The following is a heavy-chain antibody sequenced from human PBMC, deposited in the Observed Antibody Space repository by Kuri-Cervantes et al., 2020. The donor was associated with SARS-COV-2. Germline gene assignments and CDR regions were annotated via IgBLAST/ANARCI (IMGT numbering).Heavy chain of an antibody. CDR3: ARVVVVVPAARNYFDY. Sequence: GSLRLSCTVSGGSVSSGSYYWSWIRQPPGKGLEWIGYIYYSGSTNYNPSLKSRVTISVDTSKDQFSLKLSSVTAADTAVYYCARVVVVVPAARNYFDYWGQGTLVTVSS. J-gene: IGHJ4*02. D-gene: IGHD2-2*01. CDR1: GGSVSSGSYY. CDR2: IYYSGST. V-gene: IGHV4-61*01.